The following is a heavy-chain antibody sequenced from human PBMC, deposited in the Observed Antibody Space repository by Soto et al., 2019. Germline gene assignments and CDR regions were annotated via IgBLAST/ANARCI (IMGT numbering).Heavy chain of an antibody. V-gene: IGHV3-30*18. CDR3: AKDEAVGGTLALFAY. CDR2: MSSDGSKI. D-gene: IGHD1-26*01. CDR1: GFDFTYYA. J-gene: IGHJ4*02. Sequence: QVQLVESGGGAVQPGESLRLSCVASGFDFTYYAMHWVRQAPGKGLESVAVMSSDGSKIHHTDSVKGRFTISRDNSKNTLYLQMHTLRKEDTAVYFCAKDEAVGGTLALFAYWGQGTLVSVSS.